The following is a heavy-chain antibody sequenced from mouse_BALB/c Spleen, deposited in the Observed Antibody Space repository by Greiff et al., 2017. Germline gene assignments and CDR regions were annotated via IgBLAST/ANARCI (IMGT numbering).Heavy chain of an antibody. CDR3: ARVSITTAWYFDV. CDR2: ISSGGST. D-gene: IGHD1-2*01. CDR1: GFTFSSYA. J-gene: IGHJ1*01. V-gene: IGHV5-6-5*01. Sequence: DVHLVESGGGLVKPGGSLKLSCAASGFTFSSYAMSWVRQTPEKRLEWVASISSGGSTYYPDSVKGRFTISRDNARNILYLQMSSLRSEDTAMYYCARVSITTAWYFDVWGAGTTVTVSS.